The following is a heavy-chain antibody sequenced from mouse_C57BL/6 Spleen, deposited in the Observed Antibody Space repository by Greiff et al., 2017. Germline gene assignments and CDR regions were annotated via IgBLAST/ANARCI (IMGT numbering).Heavy chain of an antibody. CDR2: IDPSDSET. CDR3: ARWMAKGFDY. J-gene: IGHJ2*01. CDR1: GYTFTSYW. D-gene: IGHD2-3*01. Sequence: VQLQQPGAELVRPGSSVKLSCKASGYTFTSYWMHWVKQRPIQGLEWIGNIDPSDSETHYNQKFKDKATLTVVKSSSTAYMQLSSLTSEDSAVYYCARWMAKGFDYWGQGTTLTVSS. V-gene: IGHV1-52*01.